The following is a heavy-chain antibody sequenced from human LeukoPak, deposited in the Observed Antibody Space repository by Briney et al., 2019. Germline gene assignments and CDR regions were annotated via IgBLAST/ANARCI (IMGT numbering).Heavy chain of an antibody. CDR3: ARVGYYESSGYYEY. J-gene: IGHJ4*02. D-gene: IGHD3-22*01. Sequence: ASVKVSCKASGYTLTDYYMNWVRQAPGQGLEWMGRINPNSGGTNYAQKFQGRVTMTRDTSISTVYMELSRLRSDDTAVYYCARVGYYESSGYYEYWGQGTLVTVSS. CDR1: GYTLTDYY. CDR2: INPNSGGT. V-gene: IGHV1-2*06.